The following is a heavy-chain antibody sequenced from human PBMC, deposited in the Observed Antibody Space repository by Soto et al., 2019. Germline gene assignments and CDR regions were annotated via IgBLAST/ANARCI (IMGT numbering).Heavy chain of an antibody. CDR1: GGTFTNYS. Sequence: QVQLVQSGAEVKRPGSSVKVSCTASGGTFTNYSVHWLRQAPGQGLEWLGGIVPLFGTTNYAQKFRGRVTITADESTNTAYMDLRSLRSEDTAIYYCARSQEYSSWWYNCFDPWGQGTLVTVSS. V-gene: IGHV1-69*01. D-gene: IGHD6-19*01. J-gene: IGHJ5*02. CDR2: IVPLFGTT. CDR3: ARSQEYSSWWYNCFDP.